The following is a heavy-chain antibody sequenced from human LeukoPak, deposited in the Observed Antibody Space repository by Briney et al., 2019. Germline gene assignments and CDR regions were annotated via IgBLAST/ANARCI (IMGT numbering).Heavy chain of an antibody. CDR3: ASAGIAVAGTIFYFQH. Sequence: GASVKVSCKASGYTFTIYGISWVRQAPGQGLEWMGWISAYNGNTNYAQQLQGRVTMTTDTSTSTAYMEVRSLRSDDTAVYYCASAGIAVAGTIFYFQHWGQGTLVTVSS. CDR2: ISAYNGNT. CDR1: GYTFTIYG. V-gene: IGHV1-18*04. D-gene: IGHD6-19*01. J-gene: IGHJ1*01.